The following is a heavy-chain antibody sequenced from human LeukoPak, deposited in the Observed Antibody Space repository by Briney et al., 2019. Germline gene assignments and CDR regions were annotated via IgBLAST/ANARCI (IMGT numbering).Heavy chain of an antibody. CDR3: ARVVGLNYGSGSPNWFDP. CDR1: GFTFSSYE. D-gene: IGHD3-10*01. CDR2: ISSSGSTI. J-gene: IGHJ5*02. Sequence: GGSLRLSCAASGFTFSSYEMNWVRQAPGKGLEWVSYISSSGSTIYYADSVKGRFTISRDNAKNSLYLQMNSLRAEDTAVYYCARVVGLNYGSGSPNWFDPWGQGTLVTVSS. V-gene: IGHV3-48*03.